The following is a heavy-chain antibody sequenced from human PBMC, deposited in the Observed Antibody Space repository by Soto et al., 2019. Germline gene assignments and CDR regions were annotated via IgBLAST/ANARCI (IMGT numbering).Heavy chain of an antibody. Sequence: EVQVVESGGGLIKPGGSLRLSCEASGFSVTANYMSWVRQAPEKGLEWVSVIYSGGSTYYVDSVKGRFSISRDISKYTLYLQMNSLRAEDTALYYCLGYGYWGQGTLVTVSS. J-gene: IGHJ4*02. CDR1: GFSVTANY. D-gene: IGHD5-12*01. V-gene: IGHV3-53*01. CDR3: LGYGY. CDR2: IYSGGST.